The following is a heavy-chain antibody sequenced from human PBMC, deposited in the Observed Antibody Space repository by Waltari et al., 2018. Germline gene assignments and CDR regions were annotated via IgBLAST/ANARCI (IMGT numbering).Heavy chain of an antibody. CDR1: GFTFRRYS. CDR3: ARFEYSSSGIDY. D-gene: IGHD6-6*01. J-gene: IGHJ4*02. Sequence: EVQLVESGGGLVKPGGSLRRSCAASGFTFRRYSMTWVRQAPGKGLEWVSSISSSSSYIYYADSVKGRFTISRDNAKNSLYLQMNSLRTEDTAVYYCARFEYSSSGIDYWGQGTLVTVSS. CDR2: ISSSSSYI. V-gene: IGHV3-21*01.